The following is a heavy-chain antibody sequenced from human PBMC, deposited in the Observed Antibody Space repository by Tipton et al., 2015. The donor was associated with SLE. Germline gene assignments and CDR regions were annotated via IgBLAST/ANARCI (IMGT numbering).Heavy chain of an antibody. Sequence: SLRLSCAASGFTFTSYAMSWVRQAPGKGLEWVSGISGSGGSTYYADSVKGRFTTSRDNSKNTLYLQINSLRAEDTAVYYCARGNSYYYGMDVWGQGTTVTVSS. J-gene: IGHJ6*02. CDR3: ARGNSYYYGMDV. CDR1: GFTFTSYA. D-gene: IGHD1-7*01. CDR2: ISGSGGST. V-gene: IGHV3-23*01.